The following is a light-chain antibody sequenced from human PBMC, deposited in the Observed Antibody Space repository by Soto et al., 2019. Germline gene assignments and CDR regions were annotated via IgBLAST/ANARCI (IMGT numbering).Light chain of an antibody. J-gene: IGKJ5*01. CDR1: QDIRFY. V-gene: IGKV1-33*01. CDR2: DAS. Sequence: DIQMSQSPSSLSASLGDRVTITCQASQDIRFYLNWYHHKTGQAPKLLIYDASQLETGVPSRFSGSGSGTDFTFTINNLQAEGIGTYYCQHYNSLPITFGQGTRLEI. CDR3: QHYNSLPIT.